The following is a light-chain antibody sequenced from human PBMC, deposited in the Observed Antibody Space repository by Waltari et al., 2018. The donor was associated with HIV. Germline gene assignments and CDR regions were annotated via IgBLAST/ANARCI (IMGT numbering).Light chain of an antibody. CDR2: DNN. V-gene: IGLV1-51*01. Sequence: HSVLTQPPSVSAAPGPKVTISCPGSSPNIGNNYVSWYQQFPGTAPKLLIYDNNKRPSGIPDRFSGTKSGTSATLGITGLQTGDEAGYYCGAWDSGLSAWVFGGGTKLTVL. CDR1: SPNIGNNY. J-gene: IGLJ3*02. CDR3: GAWDSGLSAWV.